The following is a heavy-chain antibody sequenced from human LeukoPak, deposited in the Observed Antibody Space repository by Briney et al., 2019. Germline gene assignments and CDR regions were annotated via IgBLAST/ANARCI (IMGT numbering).Heavy chain of an antibody. D-gene: IGHD1/OR15-1a*01. CDR2: IRDDGSIQ. Sequence: PGGSLRLSCAASGFIFYRFGTHWVRQAPGKGLEWVAHIRDDGSIQAYADSVKGRFTISRDNFKNTLYLQMIVMRDEDTALDYCVKEETGTFPGAHGGQGTLVTVSS. CDR3: VKEETGTFPGAH. J-gene: IGHJ4*02. V-gene: IGHV3-30*02. CDR1: GFIFYRFG.